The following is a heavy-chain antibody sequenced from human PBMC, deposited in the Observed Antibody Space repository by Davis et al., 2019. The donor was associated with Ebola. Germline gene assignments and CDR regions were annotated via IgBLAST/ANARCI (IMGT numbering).Heavy chain of an antibody. CDR3: ARDYGDSIFDY. D-gene: IGHD4-17*01. CDR1: GFTFSRYW. J-gene: IGHJ4*02. CDR2: INGDGRTT. Sequence: PGGSLRLSCAVSGFTFSRYWMHWVRQAPGKGLVWVSCINGDGRTTRYADSVKGRVTISRDNSKNTLYLQMGSLRAEDMAVYYCARDYGDSIFDYWGQGTLVTVSS. V-gene: IGHV3-74*01.